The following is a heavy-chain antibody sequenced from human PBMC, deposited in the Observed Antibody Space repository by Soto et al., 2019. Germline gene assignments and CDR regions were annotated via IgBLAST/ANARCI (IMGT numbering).Heavy chain of an antibody. V-gene: IGHV4-31*03. CDR3: ARDLRGYSRYDYLDY. CDR2: SYYTGSS. CDR1: GGSISSGGYY. D-gene: IGHD5-12*01. Sequence: PSETLSLTCTVSGGSISSGGYYWSWIRQHPGKGLEWVGYSYYTGSSYYNPSLKSRVTVSVDASKNQLSLRLASVTAEDTAVYYCARDLRGYSRYDYLDYWGQGIPVTVSS. J-gene: IGHJ4*02.